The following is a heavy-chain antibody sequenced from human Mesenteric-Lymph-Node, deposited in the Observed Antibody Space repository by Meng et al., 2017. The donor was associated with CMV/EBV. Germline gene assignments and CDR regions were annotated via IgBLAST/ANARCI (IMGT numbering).Heavy chain of an antibody. V-gene: IGHV3-49*04. Sequence: GESLKISCTASGFTFGDYAMSWVRQAPGKGLEWVGFIRSKAYGGTTEYAASVKGRFTISRDDSKSIAYLQMNSLKTEDTAVYYCTRVRLAADPYYYYGMDVWGQGTTVTVSS. D-gene: IGHD6-13*01. CDR2: IRSKAYGGTT. CDR1: GFTFGDYA. CDR3: TRVRLAADPYYYYGMDV. J-gene: IGHJ6*02.